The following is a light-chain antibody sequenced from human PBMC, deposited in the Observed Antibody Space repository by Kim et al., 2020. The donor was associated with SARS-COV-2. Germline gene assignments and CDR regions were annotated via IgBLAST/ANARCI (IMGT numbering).Light chain of an antibody. CDR2: TDN. Sequence: GQRVTISWSGSSSNIGSNPVNWYQQFPGATPTLLIFTDNQRPSGVPDRFSGSKSGASASLAISGLQFEDEGDYYCAAWDDGLDGYVFGSGTKVTVL. CDR3: AAWDDGLDGYV. J-gene: IGLJ1*01. V-gene: IGLV1-44*01. CDR1: SSNIGSNP.